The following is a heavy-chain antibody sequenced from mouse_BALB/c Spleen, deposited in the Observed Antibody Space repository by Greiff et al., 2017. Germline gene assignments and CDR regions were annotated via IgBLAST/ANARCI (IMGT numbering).Heavy chain of an antibody. J-gene: IGHJ4*01. CDR1: GYTFTSYY. CDR3: TTIYYGYDGYAMDY. D-gene: IGHD2-2*01. Sequence: QVQLQQSGAELVKPGASVKLSCKASGYTFTSYYMYWVKQRPGQGLEWIGGINPSNGGTNFNEKFKSKATLTVDKSSSTAYMQLSSLTSEDSAVFYCTTIYYGYDGYAMDYWGQGTSVTVSS. CDR2: INPSNGGT. V-gene: IGHV1S81*02.